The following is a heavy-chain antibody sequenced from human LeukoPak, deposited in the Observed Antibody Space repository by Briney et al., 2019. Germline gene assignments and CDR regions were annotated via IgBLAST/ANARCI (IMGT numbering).Heavy chain of an antibody. CDR3: ARGYYDSGSYYSTYDL. V-gene: IGHV3-30*04. CDR1: GFTFSNYA. Sequence: GGSLRLSCAASGFTFSNYAMHWVRQAPGKGLEWVAVISYDGSNKYYADSVKGRFTISRDNSKNTLYLQMNSLTAEDTTVYYCARGYYDSGSYYSTYDLWGQGTLVTVPS. D-gene: IGHD3-10*01. J-gene: IGHJ4*02. CDR2: ISYDGSNK.